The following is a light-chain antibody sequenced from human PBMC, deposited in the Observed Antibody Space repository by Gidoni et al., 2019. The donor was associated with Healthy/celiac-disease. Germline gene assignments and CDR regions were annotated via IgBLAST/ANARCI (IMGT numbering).Light chain of an antibody. CDR1: QCISSY. CDR3: QQSYSTPRT. CDR2: AAS. V-gene: IGKV1-39*01. Sequence: DIQLTQSPVSLSASVGDRVTITCRASQCISSYLNWYQQKPGKDPKLLIYAASSLQIGVPSSFSGSGSGTDFTITISSLQPEEFATYYCQQSYSTPRTFXXXTKLEIK. J-gene: IGKJ2*01.